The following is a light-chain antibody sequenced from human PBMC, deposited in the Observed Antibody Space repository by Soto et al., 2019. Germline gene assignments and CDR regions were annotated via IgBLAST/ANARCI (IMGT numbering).Light chain of an antibody. V-gene: IGKV3-15*01. CDR2: AAS. Sequence: VMTQSPATLSLSPGETATLSCRASQSVSSNLAWYQQKPGQAPRLLIYAASTRATDIPARFSGSGSGTECTLTISSLKSEDFAIYFCQQYNNWPITFGQGTRLEIK. J-gene: IGKJ5*01. CDR3: QQYNNWPIT. CDR1: QSVSSN.